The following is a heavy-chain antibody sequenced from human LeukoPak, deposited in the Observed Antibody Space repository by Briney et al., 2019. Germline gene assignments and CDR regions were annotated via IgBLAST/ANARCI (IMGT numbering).Heavy chain of an antibody. D-gene: IGHD3-3*01. CDR1: GGSISSYY. V-gene: IGHV4-39*07. CDR3: ARDLGLGGGDY. Sequence: SETLSLTCTVSGGSISSYYWGWIRQPPGKGLEWLGNIYYSGSTYYNPSLRSRVTISVDTSKNQFSLRLTSVTAADTAVYYCARDLGLGGGDYWGQGTLVTVSS. J-gene: IGHJ4*02. CDR2: IYYSGST.